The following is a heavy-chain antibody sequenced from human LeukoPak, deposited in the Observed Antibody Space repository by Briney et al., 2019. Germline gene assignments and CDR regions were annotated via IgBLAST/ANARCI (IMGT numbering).Heavy chain of an antibody. CDR3: ARLVGDVTTWDC. CDR2: IKQDESEK. J-gene: IGHJ4*02. Sequence: GGSLRLSCTASGFSFSNYWMSWVRQAPGKGLEWVASIKQDESEKYYVDSVKGRFTTSRDNAKSSLYLQMNALRGEDTAVYYCARLVGDVTTWDCWGQGTLVTVSS. V-gene: IGHV3-7*03. D-gene: IGHD1-26*01. CDR1: GFSFSNYW.